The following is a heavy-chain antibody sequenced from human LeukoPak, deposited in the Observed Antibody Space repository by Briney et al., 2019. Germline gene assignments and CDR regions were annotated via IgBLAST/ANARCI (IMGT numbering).Heavy chain of an antibody. CDR3: AREARIGDGYNWVDY. CDR2: IKQDGSEK. CDR1: GFTFSSYW. D-gene: IGHD5-24*01. V-gene: IGHV3-7*01. J-gene: IGHJ4*02. Sequence: GGSLRLSCAASGFTFSSYWMSWVRQAPGKGLEWVANIKQDGSEKYYVDSVKGRFTISRDNAKNSLYLHMNSLRAEDTTVYYCAREARIGDGYNWVDYWGQGTLVTVSS.